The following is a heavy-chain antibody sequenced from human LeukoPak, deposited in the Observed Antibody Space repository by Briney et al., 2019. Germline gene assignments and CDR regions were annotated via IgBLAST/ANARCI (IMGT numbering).Heavy chain of an antibody. J-gene: IGHJ3*02. CDR1: GGSFSGYY. D-gene: IGHD3-22*01. CDR2: IYYSGST. CDR3: ARDSYDSHIRNAFDI. V-gene: IGHV4-34*01. Sequence: SETLSLTCAVYGGSFSGYYWSWIRQPPGKGLEWIGSIYYSGSTYYSPSLKSRVTISVDTSKNQFSLKLSSVTAADTAVYYCARDSYDSHIRNAFDIWGQGTMVTVSS.